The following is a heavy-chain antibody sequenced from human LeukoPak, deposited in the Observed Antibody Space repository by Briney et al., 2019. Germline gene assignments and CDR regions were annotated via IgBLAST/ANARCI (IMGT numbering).Heavy chain of an antibody. J-gene: IGHJ4*02. CDR3: ARATSGWDFDY. Sequence: GRSLRLSCAASGFTFSSYDMHWVRQATGKGLEWVSGIGTAGDTYYPGSVKGRFTISRENARNSLYLQMNSLRAGDTAVYYCARATSGWDFDYWGQGTLVTVSS. D-gene: IGHD6-19*01. V-gene: IGHV3-13*01. CDR1: GFTFSSYD. CDR2: IGTAGDT.